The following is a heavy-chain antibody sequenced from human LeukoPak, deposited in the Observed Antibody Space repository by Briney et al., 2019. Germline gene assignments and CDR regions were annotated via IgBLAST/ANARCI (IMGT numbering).Heavy chain of an antibody. CDR2: IYYSGST. CDR3: ARGYYDILTGYLMPYYYYYYMDV. D-gene: IGHD3-9*01. Sequence: SETPSLTCTVSGGSISSYYWSWIRQPPGKGLEWIGYIYYSGSTNYNPSLKSRVTISVDTSKNQFSLKLSSVTAADTAVYYCARGYYDILTGYLMPYYYYYYMDVWGKGTTVTISS. V-gene: IGHV4-59*01. CDR1: GGSISSYY. J-gene: IGHJ6*03.